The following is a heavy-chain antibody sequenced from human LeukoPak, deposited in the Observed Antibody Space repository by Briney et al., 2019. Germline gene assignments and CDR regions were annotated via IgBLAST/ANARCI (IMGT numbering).Heavy chain of an antibody. J-gene: IGHJ4*02. Sequence: SVKVSCKASGGTFSSYAISWVRQAPGQGLEWMGGIIPIFGTANYAQKFQGRVTITTDESTSTAYMELSSLRSEDTAVYYCARSYGGNRLGYFDYWGQGTLVTVSS. CDR2: IIPIFGTA. CDR3: ARSYGGNRLGYFDY. D-gene: IGHD4-23*01. CDR1: GGTFSSYA. V-gene: IGHV1-69*05.